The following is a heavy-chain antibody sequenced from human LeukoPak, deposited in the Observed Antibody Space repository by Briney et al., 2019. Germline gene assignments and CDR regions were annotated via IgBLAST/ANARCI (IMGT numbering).Heavy chain of an antibody. J-gene: IGHJ6*03. V-gene: IGHV3-30*03. D-gene: IGHD6-6*01. Sequence: GRSLRLSCAASGFTFSSYGMHWVRQAPGKGLEWVAVISYDGSNKYYADSVKGRFTISRDNSKNTLYLQMNSLRPEGTTVYYRTRRGIAAPEGYMDVWGKGTTVTVSS. CDR2: ISYDGSNK. CDR3: TRRGIAAPEGYMDV. CDR1: GFTFSSYG.